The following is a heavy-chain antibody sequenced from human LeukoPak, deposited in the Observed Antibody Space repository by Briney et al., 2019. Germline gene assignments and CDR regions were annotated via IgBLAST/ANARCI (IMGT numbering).Heavy chain of an antibody. CDR2: MNPNSGNT. CDR1: GYTFTSYD. CDR3: ARVETGGGGDY. J-gene: IGHJ4*02. Sequence: GASVQVSCKASGYTFTSYDINWVRQATGQGLEWMGWMNPNSGNTGYAQKFQGRVTMTRNTSISTAYMELSSLRSEDSAVYYGARVETGGGGDYWGQGTLVTVSS. V-gene: IGHV1-8*01. D-gene: IGHD3-16*01.